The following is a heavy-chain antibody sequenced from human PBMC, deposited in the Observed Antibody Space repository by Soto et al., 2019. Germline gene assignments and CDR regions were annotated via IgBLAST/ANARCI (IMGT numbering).Heavy chain of an antibody. D-gene: IGHD6-19*01. CDR1: RFTFRTYA. Sequence: GGSLRLSCAGSRFTFRTYAIHWVRQAPGKGLEWVAATSYDGTNKYYADSVQGRFTVSRDNSKNILYLQMNSLKPEDTAAYYCAREWVIAVAATTFNYFDYWGQGTLVTVSS. J-gene: IGHJ4*02. CDR2: TSYDGTNK. CDR3: AREWVIAVAATTFNYFDY. V-gene: IGHV3-30-3*01.